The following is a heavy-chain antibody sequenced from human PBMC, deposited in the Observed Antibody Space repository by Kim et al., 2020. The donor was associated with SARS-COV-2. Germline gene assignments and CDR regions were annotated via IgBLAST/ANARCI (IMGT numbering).Heavy chain of an antibody. D-gene: IGHD2-8*02. V-gene: IGHV3-11*01. CDR2: ISSSGSTI. J-gene: IGHJ3*02. CDR3: ARRPWWGTGHAFDI. Sequence: GGSLRLSCAASGFTFSDYYMSWIRQAPGKGLEWVSYISSSGSTIYYADSVKGRFTISRDNAKNSLYLQMNSLRAEDTAVYYCARRPWWGTGHAFDIWGQGTMVTVSS. CDR1: GFTFSDYY.